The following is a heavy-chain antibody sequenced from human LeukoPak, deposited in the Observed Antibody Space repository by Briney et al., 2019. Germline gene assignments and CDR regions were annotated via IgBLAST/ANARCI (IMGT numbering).Heavy chain of an antibody. J-gene: IGHJ4*02. CDR3: ARTGYDSSGYRDY. D-gene: IGHD3-22*01. CDR2: IYYSGST. Sequence: SSETLSLTCTVSGGSVSSGSYYWSWIRQPPGKGLEWIGYIYYSGSTNYNPALKSRVTISVDTSKNQFSLKLSSVTAADTAVYYCARTGYDSSGYRDYWGQGTLVTVSS. V-gene: IGHV4-61*01. CDR1: GGSVSSGSYY.